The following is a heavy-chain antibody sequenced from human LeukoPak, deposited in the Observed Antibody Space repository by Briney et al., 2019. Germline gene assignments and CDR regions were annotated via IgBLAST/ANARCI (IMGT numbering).Heavy chain of an antibody. V-gene: IGHV3-23*01. CDR2: ISGSGGST. J-gene: IGHJ4*02. D-gene: IGHD5-18*01. Sequence: GGSLRLSCAASGFTFSSYAMSWVRQAPGKGLEWVSAISGSGGSTYYADSVKGRFTISRDNSKNTLYLQMNSLRAEDTAVYYCAKGPPPGGYSYGFWDYWGQGTLVTVSS. CDR3: AKGPPPGGYSYGFWDY. CDR1: GFTFSSYA.